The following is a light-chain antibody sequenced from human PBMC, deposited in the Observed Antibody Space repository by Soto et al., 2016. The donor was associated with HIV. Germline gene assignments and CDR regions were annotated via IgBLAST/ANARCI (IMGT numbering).Light chain of an antibody. CDR2: AAS. Sequence: DIQMTQSPSTLSASVGDRVTITCRASRNVGRYVNWFQQKPGKAPKFLISAASTLEGGVPSRFSGSGSGTDFTLTISNVQPEDFATYYCQQSYSSPETFGQGRRWKLN. V-gene: IGKV1-39*01. J-gene: IGKJ1*01. CDR1: RNVGRY. CDR3: QQSYSSPET.